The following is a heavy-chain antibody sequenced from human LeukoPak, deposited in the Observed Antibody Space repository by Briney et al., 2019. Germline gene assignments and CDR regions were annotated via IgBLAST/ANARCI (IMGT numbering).Heavy chain of an antibody. V-gene: IGHV1-2*02. CDR2: LNPNSGGT. CDR1: GYTFTGYY. D-gene: IGHD3-22*01. J-gene: IGHJ4*02. CDR3: ARAHPPYYYDSSGVIDY. Sequence: ASVKVSCKASGYTFTGYYMHWVRQAPGQGLEWMGWLNPNSGGTNYAQKFQGRVTMTRDTSISTAYMELSRLRSDDTAVYYCARAHPPYYYDSSGVIDYWGQGTLVTVSS.